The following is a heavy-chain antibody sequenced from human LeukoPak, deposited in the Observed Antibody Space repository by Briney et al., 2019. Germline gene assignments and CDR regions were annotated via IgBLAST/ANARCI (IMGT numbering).Heavy chain of an antibody. Sequence: GGSLRLSCAASGFTFSSYSMNWVRQAPGKGLEWVSSISSSSSYIYYADSVKGRFTISRDNAENSLYLQMNSLRAEDTAVYYCARASPLAAFDIWGQGTMVTVSS. CDR1: GFTFSSYS. V-gene: IGHV3-21*01. J-gene: IGHJ3*02. CDR3: ARASPLAAFDI. CDR2: ISSSSSYI.